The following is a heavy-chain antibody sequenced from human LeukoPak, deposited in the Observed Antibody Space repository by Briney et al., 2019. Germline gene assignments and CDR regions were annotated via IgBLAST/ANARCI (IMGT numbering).Heavy chain of an antibody. J-gene: IGHJ6*02. CDR2: IRYDGSNK. D-gene: IGHD6-19*01. CDR1: GFTFGSYG. Sequence: GGSLRLSCAASGFTFGSYGMHWVRQAPGKGLECVAFIRYDGSNKYYADSVKGRFTISRDNSKNTLYLQMNSLRAEDTAVYYCAKVTVAGYYYGMDVWGQGTTVTVSS. V-gene: IGHV3-30*02. CDR3: AKVTVAGYYYGMDV.